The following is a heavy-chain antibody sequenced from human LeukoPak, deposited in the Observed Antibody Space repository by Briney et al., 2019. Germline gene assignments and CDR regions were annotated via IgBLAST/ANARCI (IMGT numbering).Heavy chain of an antibody. D-gene: IGHD2-8*01. CDR2: MSTRGST. CDR3: ARRYCTSTTCYYGAFDI. J-gene: IGHJ3*02. V-gene: IGHV4-4*07. CDR1: GGSLSDYF. Sequence: SETLSLTCTVSGGSLSDYFWTWLRQPAGKGLEWIGRMSTRGSTNYNPALKSRVTMSVNTPEHRFSLELNSVTAADTAVYYCARRYCTSTTCYYGAFDIWGQGTMVTVSS.